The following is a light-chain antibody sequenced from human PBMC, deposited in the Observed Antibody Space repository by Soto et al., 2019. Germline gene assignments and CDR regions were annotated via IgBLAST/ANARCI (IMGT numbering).Light chain of an antibody. CDR3: QSYDSSLGGWV. CDR2: DNN. J-gene: IGLJ1*01. CDR1: SSNIGAGYD. Sequence: QAVVTQPPSVSGAPGQRVTISCTGSSSNIGAGYDVHWYQQLPGTAPKLLIYDNNNRPSGVPDRFSGSKSGTSASLAITGLQAEDEADYYCQSYDSSLGGWVFGTGTKLTVL. V-gene: IGLV1-40*01.